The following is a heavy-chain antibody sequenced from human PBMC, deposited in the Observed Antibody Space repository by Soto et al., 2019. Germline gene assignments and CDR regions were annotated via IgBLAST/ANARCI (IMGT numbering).Heavy chain of an antibody. Sequence: GGSLRLSCAASGFTFRSYAMSWVRQAPGKGPEGVSSITDGEGRAHYADSVRGRFTMSRDNSRNTLYLQMNSLRAEDTAIYYCAKEYDSRRYYPDYWGQGTLVTVST. CDR1: GFTFRSYA. D-gene: IGHD3-22*01. V-gene: IGHV3-23*01. CDR3: AKEYDSRRYYPDY. CDR2: ITDGEGRA. J-gene: IGHJ4*02.